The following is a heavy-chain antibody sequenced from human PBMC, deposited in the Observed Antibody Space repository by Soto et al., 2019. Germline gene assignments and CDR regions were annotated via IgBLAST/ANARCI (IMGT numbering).Heavy chain of an antibody. CDR2: IFYSGST. V-gene: IGHV4-59*08. CDR1: GDSISRYY. J-gene: IGHJ4*02. Sequence: SETLSLTCTVSGDSISRYYWSWIRQPPGKGLEWIGYIFYSGSTNYNPSLKSRVTISVDTSKNQFSLKLSSVTAADTAVYYCARRYSSSSDYWGQGTLVTVSS. CDR3: ARRYSSSSDY. D-gene: IGHD6-13*01.